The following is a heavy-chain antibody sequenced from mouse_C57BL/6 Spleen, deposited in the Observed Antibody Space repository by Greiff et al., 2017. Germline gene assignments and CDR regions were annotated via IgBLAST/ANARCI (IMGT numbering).Heavy chain of an antibody. CDR2: ISAGGSYT. CDR1: GFTFSSYA. J-gene: IGHJ4*01. Sequence: EVMLMESGGGLVKPGGSLKLSCAASGFTFSSYAMSWVRQTPEKRLEWVATISAGGSYTYYPDNVKGRFTISRDNAKNNLYLQMSHLKSEDTAMYYCAREGYYGSSYDAMDYWGQGTSVTVSS. V-gene: IGHV5-4*01. CDR3: AREGYYGSSYDAMDY. D-gene: IGHD1-1*01.